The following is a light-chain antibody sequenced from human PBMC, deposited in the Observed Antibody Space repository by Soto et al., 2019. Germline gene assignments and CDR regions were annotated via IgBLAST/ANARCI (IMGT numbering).Light chain of an antibody. Sequence: DIQMTQSPSSLSASGGDRVTITCRASQGISNYLAWYQQKPGKVPKLLIYAASTLQSGVPTRFSGSGSGTDYILTISSVQPEDVATYYCQKYSSARWTLGQGTKVEI. J-gene: IGKJ1*01. CDR3: QKYSSARWT. CDR1: QGISNY. V-gene: IGKV1-27*01. CDR2: AAS.